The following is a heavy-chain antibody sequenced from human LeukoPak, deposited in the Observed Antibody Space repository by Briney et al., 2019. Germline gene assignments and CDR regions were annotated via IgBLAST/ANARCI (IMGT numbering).Heavy chain of an antibody. CDR2: ISSSSFNS. CDR1: GVTLGRYA. Sequence: GGSLTLSCAVSGVTLGRYAMNWVRQAPGKGLEWVSNISSSSFNSRYADSVEARFTISRDNYKTLLQLHMDSVSVEDTDVYYCERDHTYGSSGYYYMDVWGKGTPVTVSS. V-gene: IGHV3-48*03. CDR3: ERDHTYGSSGYYYMDV. D-gene: IGHD3-22*01. J-gene: IGHJ6*03.